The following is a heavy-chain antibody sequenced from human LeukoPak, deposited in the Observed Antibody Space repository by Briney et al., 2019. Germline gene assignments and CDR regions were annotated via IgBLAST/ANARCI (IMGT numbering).Heavy chain of an antibody. CDR1: GFTFSSYG. J-gene: IGHJ4*02. D-gene: IGHD5-18*01. Sequence: GGSLRLSCAASGFTFSSYGMYWVRQAPGKGLDWVAFIRYDGSDKYYADSVKGRFTISRDTSKNTLFLQMNSLRAEDTAVYYCARTEHSYGYACLDYWGQGTLVTVSS. V-gene: IGHV3-30*02. CDR3: ARTEHSYGYACLDY. CDR2: IRYDGSDK.